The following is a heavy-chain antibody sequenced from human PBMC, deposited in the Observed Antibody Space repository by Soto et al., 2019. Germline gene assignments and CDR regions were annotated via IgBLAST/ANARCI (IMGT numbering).Heavy chain of an antibody. D-gene: IGHD3-22*01. J-gene: IGHJ5*02. V-gene: IGHV3-53*01. CDR3: ARVKYYDSSGSNNWFDP. CDR1: GFTVSSNY. CDR2: IYSGGSA. Sequence: EVQLVESGGGLIQAGGSLRLSCAASGFTVSSNYMSWLRQPPGKGLEWVSVIYSGGSAYYADSVKGRFTISRDNSKNTLYLQMSSLRAEHTAVYYCARVKYYDSSGSNNWFDPWGQGTLVTVSS.